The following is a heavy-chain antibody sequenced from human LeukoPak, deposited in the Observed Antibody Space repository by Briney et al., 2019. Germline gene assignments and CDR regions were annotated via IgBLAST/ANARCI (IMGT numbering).Heavy chain of an antibody. CDR2: IYNADTT. D-gene: IGHD1-1*01. CDR1: GFTVSSNY. J-gene: IGHJ4*02. V-gene: IGHV3-66*01. Sequence: PGGSQRLSCAASGFTVSSNYMNWVRQAPGKGLEWVSVIYNADTTYYADSVKGRFTISRDNAKNSLYLQMNSLRVEDTAVYYCARCTTGRTFGSLREIKRSREIDYWGQGTLVTVSS. CDR3: ARCTTGRTFGSLREIKRSREIDY.